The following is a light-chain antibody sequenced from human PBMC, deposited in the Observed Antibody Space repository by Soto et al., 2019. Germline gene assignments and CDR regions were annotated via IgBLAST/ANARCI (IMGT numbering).Light chain of an antibody. Sequence: QSVLTQPRSVSGSPGQSVTISCTGTSSDVGGYNYVSWYQQHPGKAPKLMIYDVTKRPSGVADRFSGSKSDNTASLTISGLQAEDEADYYCCSYAGTYIVVFGTGTKVTVL. CDR2: DVT. J-gene: IGLJ1*01. CDR3: CSYAGTYIVV. CDR1: SSDVGGYNY. V-gene: IGLV2-11*01.